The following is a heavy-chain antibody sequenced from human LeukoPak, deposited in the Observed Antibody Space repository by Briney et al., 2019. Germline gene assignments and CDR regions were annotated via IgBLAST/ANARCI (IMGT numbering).Heavy chain of an antibody. Sequence: GGSLRLSCAASGFPFSSYSMHWVRQAPGKGLEWVSSISCSSSYIYYADSVKGRFTFSRDNAKNSLYLQMNSLRSEDTAVFYCARGKAPAMDYYMDVWGKGTTVTVSS. V-gene: IGHV3-21*01. CDR2: ISCSSSYI. CDR3: ARGKAPAMDYYMDV. CDR1: GFPFSSYS. J-gene: IGHJ6*03. D-gene: IGHD3-10*01.